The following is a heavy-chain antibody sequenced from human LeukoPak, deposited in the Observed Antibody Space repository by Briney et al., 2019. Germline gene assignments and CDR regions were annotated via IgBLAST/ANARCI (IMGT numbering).Heavy chain of an antibody. CDR3: ARDVFDSSGYYYDY. CDR1: GFPFSSYA. CDR2: ISDSGDIT. J-gene: IGHJ4*02. D-gene: IGHD3-22*01. V-gene: IGHV3-23*01. Sequence: GGSLRLSCAASGFPFSSYAMSWVRQAPGKGLEWVSSISDSGDITYYADSVKGRFTISRDNSKNTLYLQMNSLRAEDTAVYYCARDVFDSSGYYYDYWGQGTLVTVSS.